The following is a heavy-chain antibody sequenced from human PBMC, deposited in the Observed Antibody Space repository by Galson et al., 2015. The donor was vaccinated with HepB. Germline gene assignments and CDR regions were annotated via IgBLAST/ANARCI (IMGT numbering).Heavy chain of an antibody. CDR3: ARRSYSSGWWDAFDI. CDR2: IYPGDSDT. D-gene: IGHD6-19*01. J-gene: IGHJ3*02. CDR1: GSRFPSYY. V-gene: IGHV5-51*01. Sequence: QSGAEVTKPGESLKISCTGSGSRFPSYYVGWVRQMPGRGLEWMGIIYPGDSDTRYSPSFQGQVTISADKSISTAYLQWSSLKASDTAMYYCARRSYSSGWWDAFDIWGQGTMVTVSS.